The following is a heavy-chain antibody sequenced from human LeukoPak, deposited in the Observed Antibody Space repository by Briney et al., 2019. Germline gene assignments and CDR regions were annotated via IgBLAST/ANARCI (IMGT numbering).Heavy chain of an antibody. CDR2: ISSSSSYI. D-gene: IGHD3-16*01. Sequence: GGSLSLSCAASGFTFSSYSMDWVRQAPGKGLEWVSSISSSSSYIYYTDSVKGRFTVSRDNAENSLYLQMNSLRAEDTAVYYCAKVLGGSHFDYWGQGTLVTVSS. CDR1: GFTFSSYS. V-gene: IGHV3-21*01. CDR3: AKVLGGSHFDY. J-gene: IGHJ4*02.